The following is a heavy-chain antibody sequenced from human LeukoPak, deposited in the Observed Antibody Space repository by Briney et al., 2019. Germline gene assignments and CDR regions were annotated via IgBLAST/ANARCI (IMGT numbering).Heavy chain of an antibody. J-gene: IGHJ3*02. CDR2: ISSSSSYI. CDR1: GFTFSSYS. V-gene: IGHV3-21*01. D-gene: IGHD3-22*01. CDR3: ARDGITMIVPRAFDI. Sequence: GGSLRLSCAASGFTFSSYSMNWVRQAPGKGLEWVSSISSSSSYIYYADSVKGRFTISRDNAKNSLYLQMNSLRAEDTAVYYCARDGITMIVPRAFDIWGQGTMVTVSS.